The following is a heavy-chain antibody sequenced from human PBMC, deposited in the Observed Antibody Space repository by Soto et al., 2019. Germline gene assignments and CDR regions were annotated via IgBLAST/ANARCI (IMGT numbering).Heavy chain of an antibody. V-gene: IGHV4-31*03. CDR3: ARTRDEMLYYYGSGSYYSDAFDI. Sequence: PSETLSLTCTVSGGSISSGGYYWSWIRQHPGKGLEWIGYIYYSGSTYYNPSLKSRVTISVDTSKNQFSLKLSSVTAADTAVYYCARTRDEMLYYYGSGSYYSDAFDIWGQGTMVTVSS. J-gene: IGHJ3*02. CDR2: IYYSGST. D-gene: IGHD3-10*01. CDR1: GGSISSGGYY.